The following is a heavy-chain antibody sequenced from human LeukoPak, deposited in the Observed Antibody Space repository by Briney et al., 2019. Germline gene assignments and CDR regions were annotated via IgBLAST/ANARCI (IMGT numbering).Heavy chain of an antibody. CDR1: GFTFSDYF. CDR3: AKDKDTSLDY. J-gene: IGHJ4*02. V-gene: IGHV3-11*04. Sequence: GGSLRLSCVTSGFTFSDYFMNWIRQAPGKGPEWLSFINSDGNNIYYRDSVKGRFTISRDNAKNSLYLQMNSLRAEDTAVYYCAKDKDTSLDYWGQGTLVTVSS. CDR2: INSDGNNI. D-gene: IGHD2-15*01.